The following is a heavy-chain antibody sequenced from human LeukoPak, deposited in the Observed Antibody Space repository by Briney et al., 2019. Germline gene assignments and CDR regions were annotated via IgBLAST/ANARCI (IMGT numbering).Heavy chain of an antibody. CDR3: ARDNSVRDEAWWFNP. V-gene: IGHV1-18*01. J-gene: IGHJ5*02. D-gene: IGHD5-24*01. Sequence: ASVKVSCKVSGYTFTRYAITWVRQAPGQGLEWMGWISAYNGNTSYAQKFRGRVTLTRDMSTSTDYLELSSLRSEDTAVYYCARDNSVRDEAWWFNPWGQGTLVTVSS. CDR1: GYTFTRYA. CDR2: ISAYNGNT.